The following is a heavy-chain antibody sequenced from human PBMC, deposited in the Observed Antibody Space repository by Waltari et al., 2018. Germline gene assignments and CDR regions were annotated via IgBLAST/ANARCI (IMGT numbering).Heavy chain of an antibody. CDR3: VQDRLAGTYHYFDS. J-gene: IGHJ4*02. Sequence: QVQLQESGPGLVTPSETLSLTCSVSGYSISSGYYWGWIRQPPGKGLEGIGSVYHSGSHYYNPSHPGQAARSVDTSENQLSLKLSYVTAAETAVYYRVQDRLAGTYHYFDSWGQGTLVTVSS. D-gene: IGHD1-7*01. V-gene: IGHV4-38-2*02. CDR1: GYSISSGYY. CDR2: VYHSGSH.